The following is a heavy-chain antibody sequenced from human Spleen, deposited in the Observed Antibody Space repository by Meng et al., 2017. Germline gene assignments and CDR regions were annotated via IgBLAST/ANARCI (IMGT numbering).Heavy chain of an antibody. Sequence: QGRVQQWGAGLLKPSETLSLTCAVYGGSFSGYSWTWIRQPPGKGLEWIGEINHSGSTNYNPSLKSRVTISVGRSKNQFSLKLSSVTAADTAVYYCARSALLADSYGMDVWGQGTTVTVSS. V-gene: IGHV4-34*01. CDR1: GGSFSGYS. CDR2: INHSGST. CDR3: ARSALLADSYGMDV. J-gene: IGHJ6*02. D-gene: IGHD3-3*02.